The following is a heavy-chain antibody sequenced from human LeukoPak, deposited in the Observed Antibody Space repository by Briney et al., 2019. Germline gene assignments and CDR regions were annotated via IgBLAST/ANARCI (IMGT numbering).Heavy chain of an antibody. CDR1: GFSFSSYA. D-gene: IGHD6-6*01. J-gene: IGHJ4*02. Sequence: GGSLRLSCATSGFSFSSYAMSWVRQAPGKGLEWVSAMSSSDDGRYYADSVKGRFTISRDNSKNTPYLQMNGLRAEDTAVYYCARLDEYSSSSNFDYWGQGTLVTVSS. CDR3: ARLDEYSSSSNFDY. V-gene: IGHV3-23*01. CDR2: MSSSDDGR.